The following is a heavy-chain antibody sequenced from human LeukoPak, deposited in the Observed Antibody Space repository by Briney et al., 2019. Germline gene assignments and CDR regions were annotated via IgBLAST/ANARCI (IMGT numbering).Heavy chain of an antibody. CDR2: ISWISGSI. V-gene: IGHV3-9*01. J-gene: IGHJ4*02. CDR1: RFTFDDYA. CDR3: AKALDYDILTGHDY. Sequence: GGSLRLSCATSRFTFDDYAMHWVRQAPGKGLEWVSGISWISGSIGYADSVKGRFTISRDNAKNSLYLQMNSLRAEDTALYYCAKALDYDILTGHDYWGQGTLVTVSS. D-gene: IGHD3-9*01.